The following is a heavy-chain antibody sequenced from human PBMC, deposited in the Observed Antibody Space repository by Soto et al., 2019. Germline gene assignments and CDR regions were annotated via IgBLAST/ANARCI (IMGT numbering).Heavy chain of an antibody. CDR3: TRVEGKQLWLRYYYYGMDV. D-gene: IGHD5-18*01. J-gene: IGHJ6*02. CDR1: GFTFGDYA. V-gene: IGHV3-49*04. CDR2: IRSKAYGGTT. Sequence: GGSLRLSCTASGFTFGDYAMSWVRQAPGKGLEWVGFIRSKAYGGTTEYAASVKGRFTISRDDSKSIAYLQMNSLKTEDTAVYYCTRVEGKQLWLRYYYYGMDVWGQGTTVTVSS.